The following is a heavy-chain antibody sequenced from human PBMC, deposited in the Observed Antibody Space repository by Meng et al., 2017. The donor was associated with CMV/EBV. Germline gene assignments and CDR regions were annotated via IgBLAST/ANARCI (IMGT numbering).Heavy chain of an antibody. CDR3: ARDDRSGSYYDYYYYGMDV. CDR2: ISSSSSYI. D-gene: IGHD1-26*01. CDR1: GFTFSSYS. V-gene: IGHV3-21*01. J-gene: IGHJ6*02. Sequence: GESLKISCAASGFTFSSYSMNWVRQAPGKGLEWVSSISSSSSYIYYADSVKGRFTISRDNAKNSLYLQMNSLRAEDTAVYYCARDDRSGSYYDYYYYGMDVWGQGTTVTAP.